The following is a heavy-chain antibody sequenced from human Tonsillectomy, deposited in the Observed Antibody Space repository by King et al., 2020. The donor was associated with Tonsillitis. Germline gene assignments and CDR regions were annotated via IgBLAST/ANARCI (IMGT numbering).Heavy chain of an antibody. V-gene: IGHV4-61*02. CDR3: AIDAPASGTKFDP. Sequence: QLQESGPGLLKPSQTLSLTCTVSGGSISSGYYYWSWFRQPAGKGLDGIGRICTSGSTDYNPSLKSRITMSVDTSKNQFSLRLTSVTASDTAVYYCAIDAPASGTKFDPWGQGTLVTVSS. D-gene: IGHD2-8*01. J-gene: IGHJ5*02. CDR2: ICTSGST. CDR1: GGSISSGYYY.